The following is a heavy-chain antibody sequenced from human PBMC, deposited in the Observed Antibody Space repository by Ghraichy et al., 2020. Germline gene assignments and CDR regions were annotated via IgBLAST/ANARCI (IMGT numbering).Heavy chain of an antibody. Sequence: GGSLRLSCAASGFTFSSYAMSWVRQAPGKGLEWVSAISGSGGSTYYADSVKGRFTISRDNSKNTLYLQMNSLRAEDTAVYYCEKVGLRGNDYVWGSAFDYWGQGTLVTVSS. CDR2: ISGSGGST. CDR1: GFTFSSYA. CDR3: EKVGLRGNDYVWGSAFDY. V-gene: IGHV3-23*01. D-gene: IGHD3-16*01. J-gene: IGHJ4*02.